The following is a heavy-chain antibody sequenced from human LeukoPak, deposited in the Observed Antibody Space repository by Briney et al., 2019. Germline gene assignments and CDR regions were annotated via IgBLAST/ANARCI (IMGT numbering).Heavy chain of an antibody. J-gene: IGHJ4*02. CDR1: GYTFTGYY. Sequence: ASVKVSCKASGYTFTGYYMHWVRQAPGQGLEWMGWINPNSGGTNYAQKFQGRVTMTRDTSISTAYMELSRLRSDDTAVYYCARSFLIIPSFTPIAVAYHNDYWGQGTLVTVSS. CDR3: ARSFLIIPSFTPIAVAYHNDY. CDR2: INPNSGGT. D-gene: IGHD6-19*01. V-gene: IGHV1-2*02.